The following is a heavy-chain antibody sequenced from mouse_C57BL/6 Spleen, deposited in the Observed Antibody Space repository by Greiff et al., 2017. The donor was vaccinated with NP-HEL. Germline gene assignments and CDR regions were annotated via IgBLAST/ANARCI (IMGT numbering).Heavy chain of an antibody. CDR2: ISSGSSTI. D-gene: IGHD1-1*01. CDR3: ARPRYYGSFYYAKDY. J-gene: IGHJ4*01. V-gene: IGHV5-17*01. Sequence: DVKLVESGGGLVKPGGSLKLSCAASGFTFSDYGMHWVRQAPEKGLEWVAYISSGSSTIYYADTVKGRFTISRANAKNTLFLQMTSLRSEDTAMYYCARPRYYGSFYYAKDYWGQGTSVTVSS. CDR1: GFTFSDYG.